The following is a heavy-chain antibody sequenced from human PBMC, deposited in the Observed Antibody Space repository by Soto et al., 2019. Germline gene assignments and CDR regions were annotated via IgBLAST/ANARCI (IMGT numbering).Heavy chain of an antibody. V-gene: IGHV4-61*01. CDR3: AIMAGSYYYYGMDV. Sequence: SETLSLTCTVSGGSVSSGSYYWSWIRQPPGKGLEWIGYIYYSGSTNYNPSLKSRVTISVDTSKNQFSLKLSSVTAADTAVYYCAIMAGSYYYYGMDVWGQGTTVTVSS. CDR2: IYYSGST. CDR1: GGSVSSGSYY. J-gene: IGHJ6*02.